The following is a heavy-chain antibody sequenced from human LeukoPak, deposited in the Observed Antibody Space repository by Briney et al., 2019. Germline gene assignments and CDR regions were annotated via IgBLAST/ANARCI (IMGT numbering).Heavy chain of an antibody. CDR1: GDSISDYY. J-gene: IGHJ4*02. V-gene: IGHV4-59*01. D-gene: IGHD2/OR15-2a*01. Sequence: SETLSLTCTVSGDSISDYYWSWIRQSPGKGLEWIGYIYYSGSTNYNPSLKSRVTISVDTSKSQFSLKLNSVTAADTAVYYCARELKVGTTGYYFDYWGQGTLVTVSS. CDR3: ARELKVGTTGYYFDY. CDR2: IYYSGST.